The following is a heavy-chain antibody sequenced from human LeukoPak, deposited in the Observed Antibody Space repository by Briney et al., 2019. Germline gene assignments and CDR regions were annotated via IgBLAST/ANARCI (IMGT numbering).Heavy chain of an antibody. J-gene: IGHJ4*02. CDR1: GGSVSSGSYY. CDR3: ARGPTYCSSSSCLQGE. D-gene: IGHD2-15*01. CDR2: IYTSVST. V-gene: IGHV4-61*02. Sequence: SETLSLNCTVSGGSVSSGSYYWSWIRQPAGRGLEWIGRIYTSVSTNYNPSLKSRVTISVDTSKNQFSLKLSSVTAADTAVYYCARGPTYCSSSSCLQGEWGQGTLVTVSS.